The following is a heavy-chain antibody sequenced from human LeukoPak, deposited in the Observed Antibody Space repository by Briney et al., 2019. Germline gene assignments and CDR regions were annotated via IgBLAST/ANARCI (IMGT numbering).Heavy chain of an antibody. CDR1: GFTYSSYA. Sequence: GGSVRLSCAVSGFTYSSYAMSWVRQAPGRGREWVSAISGSGGSTYYAESVKGRFTISRDNSKNTLYLQMNSLRAEDTAVYYCAKGGVLWFGDLYYFDYWGQGTLVTVSS. V-gene: IGHV3-23*01. CDR2: ISGSGGST. J-gene: IGHJ4*02. D-gene: IGHD3-10*01. CDR3: AKGGVLWFGDLYYFDY.